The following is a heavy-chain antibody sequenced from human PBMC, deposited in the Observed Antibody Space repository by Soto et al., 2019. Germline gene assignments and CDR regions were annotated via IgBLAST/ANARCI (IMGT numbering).Heavy chain of an antibody. V-gene: IGHV3-30*18. CDR1: GFTFSSYG. CDR2: ISYDGSNK. CDR3: AKPFKGRWLHYTYYYYGMDV. D-gene: IGHD5-12*01. Sequence: PGGSLRLSCAASGFTFSSYGMHWVRQSPGKELEWVAVISYDGSNKYYADSVKGRFTISRDNSKNTLYLQMNSLRAEDTAVYYCAKPFKGRWLHYTYYYYGMDVWGQGTTVTVSS. J-gene: IGHJ6*02.